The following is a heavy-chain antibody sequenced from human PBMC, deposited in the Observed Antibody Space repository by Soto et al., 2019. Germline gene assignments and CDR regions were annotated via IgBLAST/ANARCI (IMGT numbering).Heavy chain of an antibody. CDR3: TKSSVHCSGGSCFDF. Sequence: EVQLVESGGGSVQPGGSLRLSCAASGFTFSSYAMSWVRQAPGKRLEWLSLISGSGATTYYADSVKGRFIVSRDKSKNTVYLQMNSLRADDTALYYCTKSSVHCSGGSCFDFWGQGTLVTVSS. CDR1: GFTFSSYA. J-gene: IGHJ5*01. CDR2: ISGSGATT. D-gene: IGHD2-15*01. V-gene: IGHV3-23*04.